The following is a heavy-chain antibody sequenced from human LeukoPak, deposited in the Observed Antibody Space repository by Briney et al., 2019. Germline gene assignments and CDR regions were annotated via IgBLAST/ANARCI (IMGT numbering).Heavy chain of an antibody. D-gene: IGHD3-10*01. Sequence: SETLSLTCTVSGVSISNYYWSWIRQPPGKGLEWTGYIYYSGSTNYNPSLKSRVTISVDTSKNQFSLKLSSVTAADTAVYYCAKGSYGGDYWGQGTLVAVSS. CDR1: GVSISNYY. CDR3: AKGSYGGDY. V-gene: IGHV4-59*08. CDR2: IYYSGST. J-gene: IGHJ4*02.